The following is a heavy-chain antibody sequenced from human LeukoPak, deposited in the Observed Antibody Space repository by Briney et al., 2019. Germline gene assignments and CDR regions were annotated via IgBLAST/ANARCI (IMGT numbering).Heavy chain of an antibody. D-gene: IGHD6-13*01. V-gene: IGHV3-23*01. Sequence: GGSLRLSCAASGFTFSSYAMSWVRQAPGKGLEWVSGISGSGGSTYYADSVKGRFTISRDNSKNTLYLQMNSLRAEDTAVYYCAKNSGMGYSSSWYYFDYWGQGTLVTVSS. CDR1: GFTFSSYA. J-gene: IGHJ4*02. CDR3: AKNSGMGYSSSWYYFDY. CDR2: ISGSGGST.